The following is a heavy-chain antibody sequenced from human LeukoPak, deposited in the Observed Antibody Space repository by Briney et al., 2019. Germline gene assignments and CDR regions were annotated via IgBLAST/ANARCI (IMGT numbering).Heavy chain of an antibody. CDR3: AIGPSGYYDLDY. Sequence: GGSLRLSCAASGFTFSDHYMDWVRQAPGKGLEWVGRIRNKANSYTTEYAASVEGRFTISRDDSKNSLYLQMNSLKTEDTAVYYCAIGPSGYYDLDYWGQGTLVTVSS. J-gene: IGHJ4*02. D-gene: IGHD3-22*01. CDR2: IRNKANSYTT. CDR1: GFTFSDHY. V-gene: IGHV3-72*01.